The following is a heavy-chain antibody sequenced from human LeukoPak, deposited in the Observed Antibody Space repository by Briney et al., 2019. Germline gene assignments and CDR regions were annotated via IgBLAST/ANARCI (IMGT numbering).Heavy chain of an antibody. V-gene: IGHV4-59*01. Sequence: SETLSLTCTVSGGSISTYYWSWLRPPPGKGLEWLGYIYYSESTNYNPSLKSRVTISIDTSKNQFSLKLSSVTAADTAVYYCARGNWEVITPDYWGQGTLVTVSS. J-gene: IGHJ4*02. D-gene: IGHD3-22*01. CDR2: IYYSEST. CDR3: ARGNWEVITPDY. CDR1: GGSISTYY.